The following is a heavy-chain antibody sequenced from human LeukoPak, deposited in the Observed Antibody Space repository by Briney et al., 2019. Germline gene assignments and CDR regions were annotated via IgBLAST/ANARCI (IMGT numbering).Heavy chain of an antibody. Sequence: GGSLRLSCAASGFTFDDYAMHWVRQAPGKGLEWVSGISWNSGSIGYADSVKGRFTISRDNAKNSLYLQMNSLRAEDTALYYCATESSSWYSSGGYFQHWGQGTLVTVSS. CDR2: ISWNSGSI. CDR3: ATESSSWYSSGGYFQH. J-gene: IGHJ1*01. D-gene: IGHD6-19*01. CDR1: GFTFDDYA. V-gene: IGHV3-9*01.